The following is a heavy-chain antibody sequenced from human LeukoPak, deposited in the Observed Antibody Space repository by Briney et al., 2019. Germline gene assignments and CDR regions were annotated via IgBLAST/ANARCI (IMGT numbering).Heavy chain of an antibody. CDR1: GGSISSSSYY. CDR2: IYYSGST. J-gene: IGHJ4*02. CDR3: ARRIITIFGVVQGRGQFDY. Sequence: PSETLSLTCTVSGGSISSSSYYWGWIRQPPGKGLEWIGSIYYSGSTYYNPSLKSRVTISVDSSKNQFSLKLSSVTAADTAVYYCARRIITIFGVVQGRGQFDYWGQGALVTVSS. D-gene: IGHD3-3*01. V-gene: IGHV4-39*01.